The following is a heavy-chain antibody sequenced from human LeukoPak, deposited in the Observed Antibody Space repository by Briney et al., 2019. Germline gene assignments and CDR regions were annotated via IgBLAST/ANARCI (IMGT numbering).Heavy chain of an antibody. CDR3: ARDLRITIFGVVIVYFDY. J-gene: IGHJ4*02. CDR1: GDSVSSNSAA. CDR2: TYYRSKWYN. D-gene: IGHD3-3*01. V-gene: IGHV6-1*01. Sequence: SQTLSLTCAISGDSVSSNSAAWNWIGQSPSRGLEWLGRTYYRSKWYNDYAVSVKSRITINPDTSKNQFSLQLNSVTPEDTAVYYCARDLRITIFGVVIVYFDYWGQGTLVTVSS.